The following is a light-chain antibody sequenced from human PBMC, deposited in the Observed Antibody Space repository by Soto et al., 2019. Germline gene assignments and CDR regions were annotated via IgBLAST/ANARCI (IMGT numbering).Light chain of an antibody. J-gene: IGKJ4*01. CDR2: ATS. V-gene: IGKV1-39*01. Sequence: IQVTQSPSSLSASVGDRVTITCRASQDIRSDLGWYQQKPGKAPKLLIFATSTLQSGVPSRFSGTGSGTDFTLTISSLQPEDFATYYCQQSYSTPVTFGGGTKVDIK. CDR3: QQSYSTPVT. CDR1: QDIRSD.